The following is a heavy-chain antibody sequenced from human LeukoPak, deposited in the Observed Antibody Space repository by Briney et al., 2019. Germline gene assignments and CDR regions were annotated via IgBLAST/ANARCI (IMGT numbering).Heavy chain of an antibody. D-gene: IGHD6-6*01. Sequence: PGGSLRLSCAASGFTFSSYGMNWVRQAPGKGLEWVSSITSSSSYIYYADSVKGRFTISRDNTKNSLYLQMNSLRAEDTAVYYCARSYSSSRGTFDYWGQGTLVTVSS. CDR3: ARSYSSSRGTFDY. CDR2: ITSSSSYI. V-gene: IGHV3-21*01. CDR1: GFTFSSYG. J-gene: IGHJ4*02.